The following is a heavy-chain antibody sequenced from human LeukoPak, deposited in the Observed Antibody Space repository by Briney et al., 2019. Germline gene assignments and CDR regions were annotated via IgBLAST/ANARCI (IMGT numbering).Heavy chain of an antibody. J-gene: IGHJ4*02. V-gene: IGHV4-34*01. CDR3: ARGRREGYNLRNFDY. Sequence: PSETLSLTCAVYGGSFSGYYWSWIRQPPGKGLEWIGEINHSGSTNYNPSLKSRVTISVDTSKNQFSLKLSSVTAADTAVYYCARGRREGYNLRNFDYWGQGTLVTVSS. CDR1: GGSFSGYY. D-gene: IGHD5-24*01. CDR2: INHSGST.